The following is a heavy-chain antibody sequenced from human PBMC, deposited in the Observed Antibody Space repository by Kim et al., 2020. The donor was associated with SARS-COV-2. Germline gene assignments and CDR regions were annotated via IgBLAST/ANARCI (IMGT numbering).Heavy chain of an antibody. CDR1: GGSLRCHF. J-gene: IGHJ5*02. CDR2: ISNSGST. Sequence: SETLSLTCSVSGGSLRCHFWSWIRQPPGEGLEWIGYISNSGSTDYNPSLKSRVTISADTSKNQFSLRMTSVTAADSAVYYCARGGYNHGWDPWGQGTLVTVSS. CDR3: ARGGYNHGWDP. D-gene: IGHD5-18*01. V-gene: IGHV4-59*11.